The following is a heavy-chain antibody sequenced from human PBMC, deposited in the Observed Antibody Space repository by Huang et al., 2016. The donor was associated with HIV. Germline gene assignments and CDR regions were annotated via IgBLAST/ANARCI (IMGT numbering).Heavy chain of an antibody. J-gene: IGHJ6*02. CDR1: GGSISSSSYY. V-gene: IGHV4-39*01. CDR3: ARHGRVAGHYYNNMDV. CDR2: IYYSGNT. D-gene: IGHD6-19*01. Sequence: LQLQESGPGLVKYSETLSLICTVSGGSISSSSYYWGWIRQPPGKGPEWIGSIYYSGNTYYNPPLKSRVTISVDTSKNQFSLKVNSVTAADTAVYYCARHGRVAGHYYNNMDVWGRGTTVTVSS.